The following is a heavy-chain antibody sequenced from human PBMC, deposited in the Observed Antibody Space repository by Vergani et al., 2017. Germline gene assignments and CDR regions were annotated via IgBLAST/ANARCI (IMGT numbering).Heavy chain of an antibody. D-gene: IGHD1-26*01. Sequence: QVQLVQSGAEVQKPGASVKVSCKVSGYTLTELSMHWVRQALGKGLEWMGGFDPEDGETIYAQKFQGRVTMTEDTSTDTAYMELSSLRSEDTAVYYCATDPGALIGFDYWGQGTLVTVSS. CDR3: ATDPGALIGFDY. V-gene: IGHV1-24*01. CDR1: GYTLTELS. J-gene: IGHJ4*02. CDR2: FDPEDGET.